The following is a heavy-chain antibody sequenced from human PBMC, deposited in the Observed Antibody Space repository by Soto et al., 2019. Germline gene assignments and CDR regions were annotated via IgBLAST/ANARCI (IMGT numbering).Heavy chain of an antibody. V-gene: IGHV4-59*01. CDR1: GTSISSYY. CDR3: ARYNSYAIDY. Sequence: SETLSLTCTVSGTSISSYYWSWIRQPPGKGLEWIADIHYSGTTNYNPSLASRVTLSVDTSKNQSSLKMTSVTAADRAMYFCARYNSYAIDYWGRGTLVTVSS. J-gene: IGHJ4*02. CDR2: IHYSGTT. D-gene: IGHD2-8*01.